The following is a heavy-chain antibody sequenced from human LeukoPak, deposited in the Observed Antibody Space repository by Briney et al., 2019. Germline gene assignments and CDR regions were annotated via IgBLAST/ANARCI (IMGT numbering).Heavy chain of an antibody. Sequence: GGSLRLSCAASGFSFSDYSMNWVRQAPGKGLEWVSFISSYSTYIYYADSLKGRFTISRDNAKNTLYLQMNSLRAEDTAVYYCARDSFAGYDSSGYSSYDYWGQGTLVTVPS. CDR1: GFSFSDYS. V-gene: IGHV3-21*01. CDR2: ISSYSTYI. CDR3: ARDSFAGYDSSGYSSYDY. D-gene: IGHD3-22*01. J-gene: IGHJ4*02.